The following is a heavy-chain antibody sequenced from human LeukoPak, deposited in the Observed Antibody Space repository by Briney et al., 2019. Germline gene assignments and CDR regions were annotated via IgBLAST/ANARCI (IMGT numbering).Heavy chain of an antibody. D-gene: IGHD1-26*01. Sequence: ASVKVSCNPAGYSLSNFGISWGRQAPGQGLEWMGWIRPYNGNTNYAQRLQGRVALTTDTSTTTAYMELRSLRFDDTAIYFCTRIYSGMYSDASGIWGQGTMITVSS. V-gene: IGHV1-18*01. J-gene: IGHJ3*02. CDR3: TRIYSGMYSDASGI. CDR2: IRPYNGNT. CDR1: GYSLSNFG.